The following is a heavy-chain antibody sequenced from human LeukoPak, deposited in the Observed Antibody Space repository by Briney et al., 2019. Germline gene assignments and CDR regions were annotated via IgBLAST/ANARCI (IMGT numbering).Heavy chain of an antibody. CDR2: IRYDGSEK. Sequence: PWGSLRLSCAASGFTFSSYGMPWVRQAPGKGLDWVAFIRYDGSEKDYGDSVKGRFTISRDNSKNTVYLEMNSLRAEDTAVYYCAKDLTYDTTGFDYWGQGTLVTVSS. CDR3: AKDLTYDTTGFDY. D-gene: IGHD3-22*01. J-gene: IGHJ4*02. CDR1: GFTFSSYG. V-gene: IGHV3-30*02.